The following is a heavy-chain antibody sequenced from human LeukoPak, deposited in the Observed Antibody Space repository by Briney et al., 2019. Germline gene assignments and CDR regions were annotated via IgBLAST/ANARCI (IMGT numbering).Heavy chain of an antibody. D-gene: IGHD4-17*01. J-gene: IGHJ6*04. V-gene: IGHV3-21*06. Sequence: PGGSLRLSCAASGLTFSTYTMNWVRQAPGKGLEWVSSISSGSSYIYYADSMKGRFTVSRDNAKNSLYLQMNSLRTEDTAVYYCARGDYGDYLIYNYYYYYGMDVWGKGTTVTVSS. CDR1: GLTFSTYT. CDR2: ISSGSSYI. CDR3: ARGDYGDYLIYNYYYYYGMDV.